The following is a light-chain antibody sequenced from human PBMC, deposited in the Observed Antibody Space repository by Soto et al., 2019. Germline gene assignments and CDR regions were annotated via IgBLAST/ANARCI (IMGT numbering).Light chain of an antibody. J-gene: IGKJ2*01. CDR3: QQSFSFPLT. CDR1: QNISPF. Sequence: DIQMTQSPSSLSASVGDRVTITCRASQNISPFLNWYNQRPGKTLKLLIFAATTLQRGVPSRFSGSDSGTAFTLTISSLQPDDFATYYCQQSFSFPLTFGQGTRLDIK. V-gene: IGKV1-39*01. CDR2: AAT.